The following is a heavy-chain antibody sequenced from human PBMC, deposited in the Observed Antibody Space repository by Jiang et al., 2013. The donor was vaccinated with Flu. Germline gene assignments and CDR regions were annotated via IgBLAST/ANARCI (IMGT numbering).Heavy chain of an antibody. CDR3: ARQGVDYYDSSGYYYGREPFDY. CDR1: GYSFTSYW. Sequence: PGESLKISCKGSGYSFTSYWIAWVRQMPGKGLEWMGIIYPADSDTRYSPSFQGQVTISADKSISTAYLQWSSLKASDTAMYYCARQGVDYYDSSGYYYGREPFDYWGQGTLVTVSS. D-gene: IGHD3-22*01. J-gene: IGHJ4*02. CDR2: IYPADSDT. V-gene: IGHV5-51*01.